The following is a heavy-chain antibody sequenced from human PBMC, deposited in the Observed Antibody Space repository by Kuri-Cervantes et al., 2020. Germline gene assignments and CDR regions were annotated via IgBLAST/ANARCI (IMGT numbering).Heavy chain of an antibody. J-gene: IGHJ4*02. CDR3: AAYYVVVY. CDR2: ITGSGGST. Sequence: ETLSLTCAASGFTFSTYAVSWVRQAPGKGLEWVSAITGSGGSTYHADSVKGRFTISRDNSKNTLYLQMNSLRAEDTAVYYCAAYYVVVYWGQGTLVTVSS. CDR1: GFTFSTYA. V-gene: IGHV3-23*01. D-gene: IGHD2/OR15-2a*01.